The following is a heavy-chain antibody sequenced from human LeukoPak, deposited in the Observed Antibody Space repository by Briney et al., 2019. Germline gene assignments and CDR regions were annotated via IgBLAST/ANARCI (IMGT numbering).Heavy chain of an antibody. J-gene: IGHJ6*03. D-gene: IGHD3-22*01. CDR2: IIPIFGTA. CDR3: ARVPPYYYDSSGYLAGYYYYYMDV. V-gene: IGHV1-69*05. CDR1: GGTFSSYA. Sequence: GASVKVSCKASGGTFSSYAISWVRQAPGQGLEWMGGIIPIFGTASYAQKFQGRVTITTDESTSTAYMELSSLRSEDTAVYYCARVPPYYYDSSGYLAGYYYYYMDVWGKGTTVTVSS.